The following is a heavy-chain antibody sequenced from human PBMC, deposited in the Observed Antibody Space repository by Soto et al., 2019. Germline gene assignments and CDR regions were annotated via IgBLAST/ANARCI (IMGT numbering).Heavy chain of an antibody. Sequence: GASVKVSCNASGYTFTSYGISWVLQAPGQGLEWMGWINAYNGNTNYAQKLQGRVTMTTDTSTSTAYMELRSLRSDDTAVYYCARDDGYGLIDYSSQGTLDIVSS. CDR1: GYTFTSYG. D-gene: IGHD5-18*01. V-gene: IGHV1-18*01. J-gene: IGHJ4*02. CDR2: INAYNGNT. CDR3: ARDDGYGLIDY.